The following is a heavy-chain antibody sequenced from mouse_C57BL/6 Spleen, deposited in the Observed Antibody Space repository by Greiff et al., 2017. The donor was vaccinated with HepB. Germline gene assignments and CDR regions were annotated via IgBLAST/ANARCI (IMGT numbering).Heavy chain of an antibody. CDR1: GYTFTSYW. Sequence: QVQLQQPGAELVKPGASVKLSCKASGYTFTSYWMQWVKQRPGQGLEWIGEIDPADSYTNYNQKFKGKATLTVDTSSSTAYMQLSSLTSEDSAVYYCARGVVAQFDYWGQGTTLTVSS. D-gene: IGHD1-1*01. J-gene: IGHJ2*01. CDR2: IDPADSYT. V-gene: IGHV1-50*01. CDR3: ARGVVAQFDY.